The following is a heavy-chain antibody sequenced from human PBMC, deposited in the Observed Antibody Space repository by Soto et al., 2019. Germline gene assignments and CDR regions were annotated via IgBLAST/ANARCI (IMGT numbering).Heavy chain of an antibody. J-gene: IGHJ4*02. D-gene: IGHD6-19*01. CDR3: STGWDLRNY. Sequence: QVQLQESGPGLVKPSGTLSLTCTVSGGSISSSSWWSWIRQPPGKGLEWIGEVSHSGSTTYNPSLKSRVTISVDKSKNQASLKLTSVTAADTAVYYCSTGWDLRNYWGQGTLVTVSS. CDR2: VSHSGST. V-gene: IGHV4-4*02. CDR1: GGSISSSSW.